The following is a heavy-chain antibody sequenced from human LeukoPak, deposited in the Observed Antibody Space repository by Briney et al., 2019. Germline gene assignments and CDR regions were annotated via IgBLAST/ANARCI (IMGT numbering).Heavy chain of an antibody. CDR1: GFTFDEYA. Sequence: GGSLRLSCAASGFTFDEYAMRWVRQPPGKGLEWVSGISWNSYDIGYADSVKGRFTISRDNAKNSLYLQMNSLRAEDMALYYCAKGVGTSYHYHMDVWGKGTTVIVSS. CDR3: AKGVGTSYHYHMDV. J-gene: IGHJ6*03. D-gene: IGHD1-26*01. CDR2: ISWNSYDI. V-gene: IGHV3-9*03.